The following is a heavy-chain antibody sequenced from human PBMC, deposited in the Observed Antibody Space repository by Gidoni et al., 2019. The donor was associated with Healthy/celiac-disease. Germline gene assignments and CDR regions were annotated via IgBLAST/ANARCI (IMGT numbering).Heavy chain of an antibody. CDR3: ARVSTVTTGVDL. CDR1: GGAISSGGYS. CDR2: IYHSGRT. J-gene: IGHJ2*01. Sequence: QLQLQESGSGLVKPSQTLSLTCAVSGGAISSGGYSWSWIRQPPGKGLEWIGYIYHSGRTYYNPSLKSRVTISVDRSKNQFSLKLSSVTAADTAVYYCARVSTVTTGVDLWGRGTLVTVSS. D-gene: IGHD4-17*01. V-gene: IGHV4-30-2*01.